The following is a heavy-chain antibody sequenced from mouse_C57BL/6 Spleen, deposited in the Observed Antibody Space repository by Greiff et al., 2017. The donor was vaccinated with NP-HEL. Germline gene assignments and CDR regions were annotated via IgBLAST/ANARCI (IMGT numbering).Heavy chain of an antibody. V-gene: IGHV1-39*01. J-gene: IGHJ3*01. CDR3: AIIYYYGSSLAY. Sequence: EVKLQESGPELVKPGASVKISCKASGYSFTDYNMNWVKQSNGKSLEWIGVINPNYGTTSYNQKFKGKATLTVDQSSSTAYMQLNSLTSEDSAVYYCAIIYYYGSSLAYWGQGTLVTVSA. CDR1: GYSFTDYN. CDR2: INPNYGTT. D-gene: IGHD1-1*01.